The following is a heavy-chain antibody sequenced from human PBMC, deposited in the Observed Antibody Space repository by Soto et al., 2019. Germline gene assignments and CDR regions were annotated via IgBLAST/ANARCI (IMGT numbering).Heavy chain of an antibody. CDR2: ISSSSSFK. Sequence: EVQLVESGGGLVKPGGSLRLSCAASRFTFSYYSMNWVRQAPGKGLEWVSSISSSSSFKYYADSLKGRFTISRDNAKNSLYLQMSGLRADDTAVYYCAGGLRSFDWVSDYWGQGTLVTVSS. V-gene: IGHV3-21*01. D-gene: IGHD3-9*01. CDR3: AGGLRSFDWVSDY. J-gene: IGHJ4*02. CDR1: RFTFSYYS.